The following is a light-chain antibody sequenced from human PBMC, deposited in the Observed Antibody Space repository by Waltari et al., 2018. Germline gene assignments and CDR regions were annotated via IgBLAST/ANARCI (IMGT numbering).Light chain of an antibody. CDR2: VNSDGSH. CDR3: QTWGTGIQL. CDR1: GEYSAYP. V-gene: IGLV4-69*01. J-gene: IGLJ2*01. Sequence: LGLTQSPSASASLGASVKITCSLPGEYSAYPLACHQQQPRKGPRYLMTVNSDGSHKKGDGISERFSGSSSDLDRYLIISRLQSDDEADYFCQTWGTGIQLFGSGTKLTV.